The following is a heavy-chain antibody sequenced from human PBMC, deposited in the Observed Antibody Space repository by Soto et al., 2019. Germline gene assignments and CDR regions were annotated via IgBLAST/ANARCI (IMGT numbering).Heavy chain of an antibody. J-gene: IGHJ6*03. V-gene: IGHV1-18*01. CDR2: ISAYNGNT. D-gene: IGHD5-12*01. CDR1: GYTFTSYG. Sequence: ASVKVSCTASGYTFTSYGSSWVRQAPGQGLEWMGWISAYNGNTNYAQKLQGRVTMTTDTSTSTAYMELRSLRSDDTAVYYCARATAGDIVATIKGYYYMDVWGKGTTVTVSS. CDR3: ARATAGDIVATIKGYYYMDV.